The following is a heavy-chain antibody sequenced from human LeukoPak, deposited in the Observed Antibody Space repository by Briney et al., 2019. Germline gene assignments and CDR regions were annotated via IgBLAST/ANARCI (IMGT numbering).Heavy chain of an antibody. J-gene: IGHJ3*02. D-gene: IGHD6-13*01. CDR2: IYYSGST. V-gene: IGHV4-59*01. CDR1: GGSISSYY. Sequence: SETLSLTCTVSGGSISSYYWSWIRQPPGKGLEWIGYIYYSGSTNYNPSLKSRVTISVDTSKNQFSLKLSSVTAADTAVYYCARLVLYSSSWYVGAFDIWGQGTMVTVSS. CDR3: ARLVLYSSSWYVGAFDI.